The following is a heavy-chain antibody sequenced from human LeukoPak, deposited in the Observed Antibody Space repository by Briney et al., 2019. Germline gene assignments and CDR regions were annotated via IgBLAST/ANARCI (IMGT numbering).Heavy chain of an antibody. D-gene: IGHD3-10*02. CDR1: GFTFSSYE. Sequence: PGGSLRLSCAASGFTFSSYEMNWVRQAPGKGRGWGSYISSSGSTIYYADSVKGRFTISRDNAKNSLYLQMNSLRAEDTAVYYCAELGITMIGGVWGKGTTVTISS. CDR2: ISSSGSTI. V-gene: IGHV3-48*03. CDR3: AELGITMIGGV. J-gene: IGHJ6*04.